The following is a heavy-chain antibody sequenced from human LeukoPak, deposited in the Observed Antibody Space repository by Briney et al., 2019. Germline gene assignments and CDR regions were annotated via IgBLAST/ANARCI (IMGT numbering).Heavy chain of an antibody. CDR1: GYTFTSYG. D-gene: IGHD3-10*01. CDR2: ISAYNGNT. V-gene: IGHV1-18*01. J-gene: IGHJ6*02. Sequence: ASVTVSCKASGYTFTSYGISWVRQAPGQGLEWMGWISAYNGNTNYAQKLQGRVTMTTDTSTSTAYMELRSLRSDDTAVYYCAREGNYYGSGSYAVYYYYYYGMDVWGQGTTVTVSS. CDR3: AREGNYYGSGSYAVYYYYYYGMDV.